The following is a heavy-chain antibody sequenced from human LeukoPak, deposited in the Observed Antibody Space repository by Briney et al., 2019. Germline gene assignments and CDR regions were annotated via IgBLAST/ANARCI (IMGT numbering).Heavy chain of an antibody. V-gene: IGHV3-48*03. CDR3: ASAIVVVVAAPGLYYYDY. D-gene: IGHD2-15*01. Sequence: SGGSLRLSCAASGFTFSSYEMNWVRQAPGKGLEWVSYISSRGSTIYYADSVKGRFTISRDNAKNSLYLQMNSLRAEDTAVYYCASAIVVVVAAPGLYYYDYWGQGTLVTVSS. J-gene: IGHJ4*02. CDR1: GFTFSSYE. CDR2: ISSRGSTI.